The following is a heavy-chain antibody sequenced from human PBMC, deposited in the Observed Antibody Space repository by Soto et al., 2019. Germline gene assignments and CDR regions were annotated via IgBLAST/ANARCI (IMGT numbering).Heavy chain of an antibody. D-gene: IGHD3-9*01. CDR1: GFTFSSYA. CDR3: ARDRRPRYYDILTGYTDY. Sequence: PGGSLRLSCAASGFTFSSYAMHWVRQAPGKGLEWVAVISYDGSNKYYADSVKGRFTISRDNSKNTLYLQMNSLRAEDTAVYYCARDRRPRYYDILTGYTDYWGQGTLVTVSS. J-gene: IGHJ4*02. CDR2: ISYDGSNK. V-gene: IGHV3-30-3*01.